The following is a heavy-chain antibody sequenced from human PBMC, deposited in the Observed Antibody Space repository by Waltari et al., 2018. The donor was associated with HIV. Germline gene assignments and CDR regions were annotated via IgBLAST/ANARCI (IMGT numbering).Heavy chain of an antibody. CDR2: GST. V-gene: IGHV4-59*01. Sequence: GSTDYNPSLKSRVTISVDTSKNQFSLNLKSVTAADTAVYYCAEARRENWFDPWGQGTLVTVSS. CDR3: AEARRENWFDP. J-gene: IGHJ5*02.